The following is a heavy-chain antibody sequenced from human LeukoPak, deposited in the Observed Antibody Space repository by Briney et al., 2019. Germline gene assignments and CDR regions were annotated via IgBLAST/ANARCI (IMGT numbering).Heavy chain of an antibody. J-gene: IGHJ6*03. CDR1: GGTFSSYA. CDR2: IIPIFGTA. CDR3: ARGEEREYYYYMDV. Sequence: ASVKVSCKASGGTFSSYAISWVRRAPGQGLEWMGGIIPIFGTANYAQKFQGRVTITADKSTSTAYMELSSLRSEDTAVYYCARGEEREYYYYMDVWGKGTTVTVSS. D-gene: IGHD3-16*01. V-gene: IGHV1-69*06.